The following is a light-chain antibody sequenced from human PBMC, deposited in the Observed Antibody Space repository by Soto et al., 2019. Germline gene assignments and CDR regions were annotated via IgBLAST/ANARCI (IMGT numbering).Light chain of an antibody. Sequence: IVLTQSPGTLSLSPGETATLSCRASQSVTTQLAWYQQKRGRAPRLLIYGASSRATGIPDRFSGSGSGTDFTLTISRLEPEDFAVDYCHQYGQWPLTVGGGTKVDIK. J-gene: IGKJ4*01. CDR2: GAS. CDR3: HQYGQWPLT. V-gene: IGKV3-20*01. CDR1: QSVTTQ.